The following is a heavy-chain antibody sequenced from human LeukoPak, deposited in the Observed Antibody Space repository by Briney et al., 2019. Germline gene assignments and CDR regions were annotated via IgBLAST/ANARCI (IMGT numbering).Heavy chain of an antibody. V-gene: IGHV3-21*01. CDR1: GFTFSSYS. CDR2: ITSSSDYI. D-gene: IGHD2-2*01. J-gene: IGHJ4*02. Sequence: GGSLRLSCAASGFTFSSYSINWVRQAPGKGPEWVSSITSSSDYIYYADSVKGRFTISRDNAKNSLYLQMNSLRAEDTALYYCTRGEGSYCSSTSCSYYFDYWGQGTLVTVSS. CDR3: TRGEGSYCSSTSCSYYFDY.